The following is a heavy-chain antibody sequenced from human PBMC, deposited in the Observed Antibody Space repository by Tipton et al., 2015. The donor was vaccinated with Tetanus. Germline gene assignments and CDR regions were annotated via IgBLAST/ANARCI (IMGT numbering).Heavy chain of an antibody. CDR3: ARDNYDSKDFSDY. CDR1: GFSLSDYW. Sequence: SLRLSCAASGFSLSDYWMSWIRQTPGKGLEWVAYISASGHPIFYTDSVKGRFTISTDNTKNHLYLQMNSLRVEGTGLYFCARDNYDSKDFSDYWGQGTLITVSS. CDR2: ISASGHPI. J-gene: IGHJ4*02. D-gene: IGHD3-3*01. V-gene: IGHV3-11*01.